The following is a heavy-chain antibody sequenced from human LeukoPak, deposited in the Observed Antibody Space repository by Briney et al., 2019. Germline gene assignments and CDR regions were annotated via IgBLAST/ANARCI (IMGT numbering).Heavy chain of an antibody. CDR2: IYSGGST. D-gene: IGHD5-18*01. Sequence: SGGSLRLSCAASGFTVSSNYMNWVRQAPGKGLDWVSVIYSGGSTNYAGSVKGRFTISRDNSKNTLYLQMNSLRAEDTAVYYCIYGYTLDFWGQGTLVTVSS. CDR3: IYGYTLDF. CDR1: GFTVSSNY. J-gene: IGHJ4*02. V-gene: IGHV3-53*01.